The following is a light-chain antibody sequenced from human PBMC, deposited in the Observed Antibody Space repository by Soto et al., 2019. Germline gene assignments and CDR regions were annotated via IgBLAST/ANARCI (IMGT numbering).Light chain of an antibody. CDR1: QSVSNY. J-gene: IGKJ5*01. CDR2: GAS. CDR3: QQYDNWPIT. Sequence: EIVMTQSPAPLSVSPGARAAPFCRANQSVSNYLAWYQQKPGQAPWLLIYGASSRATGIPARFSGSGSGTEFTLTISSLQSEDFAVYYCQQYDNWPITFGQGTRLEIK. V-gene: IGKV3-15*01.